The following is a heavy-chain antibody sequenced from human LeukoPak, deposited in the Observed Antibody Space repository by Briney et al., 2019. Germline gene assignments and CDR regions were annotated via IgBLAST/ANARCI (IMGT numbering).Heavy chain of an antibody. CDR1: GGSFSGYY. D-gene: IGHD6-13*01. CDR3: AREGSSWYN. Sequence: PSETLSLTCAVYGGSFSGYYWSWIRQPPGKGLEWIGEINHSGSTNYNPSLKSRVTISVDTSKNQFPLKLSSVTAADTAVYYCAREGSSWYNWGQGTLVTVSS. V-gene: IGHV4-34*01. J-gene: IGHJ4*02. CDR2: INHSGST.